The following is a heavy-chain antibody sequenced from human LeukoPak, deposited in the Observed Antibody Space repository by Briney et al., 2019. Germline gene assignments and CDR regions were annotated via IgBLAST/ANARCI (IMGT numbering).Heavy chain of an antibody. CDR1: GFTFSSYA. Sequence: GGSLRLSCAASGFTFSSYAMSWVRQAPGKGLEWVSYISSSGSTIYYADSVKGRFTISRDNAKNSLYLQMNSLRAEDTAVYYCATEDYYYYGMDVWGQGTTVTVSS. J-gene: IGHJ6*02. CDR2: ISSSGSTI. V-gene: IGHV3-48*04. CDR3: ATEDYYYYGMDV. D-gene: IGHD1-14*01.